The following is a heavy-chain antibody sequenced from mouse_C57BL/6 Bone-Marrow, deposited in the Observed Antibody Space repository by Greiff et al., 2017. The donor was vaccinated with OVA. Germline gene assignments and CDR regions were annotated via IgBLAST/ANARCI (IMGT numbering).Heavy chain of an antibody. CDR3: ARGGYYGY. CDR2: INPGSGGT. CDR1: GYAFTNYL. V-gene: IGHV1-54*01. Sequence: QVQLQQSGAELVRPGTSVKVSCKASGYAFTNYLIEWVKQRPGQGLEWIGVINPGSGGTNYNEKFKGKATLTADKSSSTAYMQLSSLTSEDSAVYFCARGGYYGYWGQGTTLTVSS. D-gene: IGHD2-3*01. J-gene: IGHJ2*01.